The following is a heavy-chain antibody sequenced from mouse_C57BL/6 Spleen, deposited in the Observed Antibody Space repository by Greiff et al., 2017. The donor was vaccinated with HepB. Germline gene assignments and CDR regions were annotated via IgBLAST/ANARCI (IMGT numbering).Heavy chain of an antibody. Sequence: QVQLKESGAELARPGASVKLSCKASGYTFTSYGISWVKQRTGQGLEWIGEIYPRSGNTYYNEKFKGKATLTADKSSSTAYMELRSLTSEDSAVYFCARPDGSPFAYWGQGTLVTVSA. CDR2: IYPRSGNT. J-gene: IGHJ3*01. D-gene: IGHD1-1*02. CDR3: ARPDGSPFAY. V-gene: IGHV1-81*01. CDR1: GYTFTSYG.